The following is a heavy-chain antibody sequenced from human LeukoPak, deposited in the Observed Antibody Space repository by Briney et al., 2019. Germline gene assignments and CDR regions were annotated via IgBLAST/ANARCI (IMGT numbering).Heavy chain of an antibody. J-gene: IGHJ3*01. V-gene: IGHV5-51*01. Sequence: GESLKISCKASGYSFTNYWIGWVRQMPGKGLEWRGIVYPGDFETRYSPSFPGQVTISADKSINTAYLQWNSLKASDTAIYYCARQGRWQPLRPYAFDLWGQGTMVTVSS. D-gene: IGHD5-24*01. CDR3: ARQGRWQPLRPYAFDL. CDR1: GYSFTNYW. CDR2: VYPGDFET.